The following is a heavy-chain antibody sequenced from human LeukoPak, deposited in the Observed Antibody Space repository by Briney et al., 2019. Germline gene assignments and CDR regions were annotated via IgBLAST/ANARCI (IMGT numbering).Heavy chain of an antibody. CDR2: MNPNSGNT. J-gene: IGHJ4*02. CDR3: ARAWMTTHALNY. D-gene: IGHD4-11*01. CDR1: GYTFTSYD. V-gene: IGHV1-8*01. Sequence: ASVKVSCKASGYTFTSYDINWVRQATGQGLEWMGWMNPNSGNTGYAQKFQGRVTMTRNTSISTAYMELSSLRSEDTAVYYCARAWMTTHALNYWGQGTLVTVSS.